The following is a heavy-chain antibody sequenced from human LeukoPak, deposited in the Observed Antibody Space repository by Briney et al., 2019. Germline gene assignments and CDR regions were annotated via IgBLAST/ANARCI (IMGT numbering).Heavy chain of an antibody. CDR3: ARHHPGHYYGSGSYPLFDY. D-gene: IGHD3-10*01. J-gene: IGHJ4*02. CDR1: GGSISSYY. Sequence: SETLSLTCTVSGGSISSYYWIWIRQPPGKGLEWIGYIYYSGSTNYNPSLKSRVTISVDTSKNQFSLKLSSVTAADTAVYYCARHHPGHYYGSGSYPLFDYWGQGTLVTVSS. CDR2: IYYSGST. V-gene: IGHV4-59*08.